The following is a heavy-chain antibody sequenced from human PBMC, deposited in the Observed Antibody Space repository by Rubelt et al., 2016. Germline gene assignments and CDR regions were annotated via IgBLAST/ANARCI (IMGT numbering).Heavy chain of an antibody. V-gene: IGHV4-59*01. Sequence: GGSISSYYWSWIRQPPGKGLEWIGYSSYSGSTNYNPSLKSRVTISVDTSKNQFSLGLNSVTTADTAVNFCARDGGTYGMDVWGQGTTVTVSS. CDR2: SSYSGST. CDR1: GGSISSYY. J-gene: IGHJ6*02. D-gene: IGHD1-1*01. CDR3: ARDGGTYGMDV.